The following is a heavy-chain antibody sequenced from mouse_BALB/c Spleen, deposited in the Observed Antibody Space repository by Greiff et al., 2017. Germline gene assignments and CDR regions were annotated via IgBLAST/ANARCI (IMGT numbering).Heavy chain of an antibody. V-gene: IGHV2-2*02. Sequence: VQRVESGPGLVQPSQSLSITCTVSGFSLTSYGVHWVRQSPGKGLEWLGVIWSGGSTDYNAAFISRLSISKDNSKSQVFFKMNSLQANDTAIYYCARGKGAMDYWGQGTSVTVSS. CDR3: ARGKGAMDY. CDR1: GFSLTSYG. CDR2: IWSGGST. J-gene: IGHJ4*01.